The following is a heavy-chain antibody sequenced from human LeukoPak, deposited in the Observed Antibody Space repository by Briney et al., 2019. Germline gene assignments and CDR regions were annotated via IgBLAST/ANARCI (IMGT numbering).Heavy chain of an antibody. J-gene: IGHJ3*02. CDR3: ARGELVLDAFDI. V-gene: IGHV1-69*13. CDR2: IIPIFGTA. Sequence: ASVKVFRKASGGTFSSYAISWVRQAPGQGLEWMGGIIPIFGTANYAQKFQGRVTTTADESTSTAYMELSSLRSEDTAVYYCARGELVLDAFDIWGQGTMVTVSS. CDR1: GGTFSSYA.